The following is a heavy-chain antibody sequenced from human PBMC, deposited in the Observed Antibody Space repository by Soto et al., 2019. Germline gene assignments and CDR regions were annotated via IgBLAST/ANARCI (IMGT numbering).Heavy chain of an antibody. J-gene: IGHJ4*02. Sequence: GESLKISCKVSGYSFTKYWIGWVREMPGKGLEWMGIIYPSDSDTRYSPSFQGQVTISADKSISTAYLQWSSLKASDTAMYYCARRGILTGYYLFDYWGQGTLVTVSS. CDR3: ARRGILTGYYLFDY. CDR1: GYSFTKYW. V-gene: IGHV5-51*01. CDR2: IYPSDSDT. D-gene: IGHD3-9*01.